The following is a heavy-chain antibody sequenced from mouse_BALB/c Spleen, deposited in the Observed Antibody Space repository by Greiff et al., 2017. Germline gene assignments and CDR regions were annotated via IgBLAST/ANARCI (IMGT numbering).Heavy chain of an antibody. Sequence: DVKLVESGGGLVKPGGSLKLSCAASGFTFSSYAMSWVRQTPEKRLEWVASISSGGSTYYPDSVKGRFTISRDNARNILYLQMSSLRSEDTAMYYCARGQGYGYGPWFAYWGQGTLVTVSA. CDR1: GFTFSSYA. J-gene: IGHJ3*01. CDR3: ARGQGYGYGPWFAY. V-gene: IGHV5-6-5*01. CDR2: ISSGGST. D-gene: IGHD2-2*01.